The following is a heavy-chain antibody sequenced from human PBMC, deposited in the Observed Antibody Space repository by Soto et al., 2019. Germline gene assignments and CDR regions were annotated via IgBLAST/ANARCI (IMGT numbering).Heavy chain of an antibody. D-gene: IGHD3-22*01. CDR3: ARPLRDRNYYYGMAV. CDR1: GGTFSKYA. J-gene: IGHJ6*02. Sequence: QVQLVQSGAEMQQPGASVRVSCKASGGTFSKYAFCWVRLAPGQGLEWLGGTIPMFGTPNYAQKIQGRVAISADESTATVYMELSSLRSEDTAVYFCARPLRDRNYYYGMAVWGQGTTVTVSS. CDR2: TIPMFGTP. V-gene: IGHV1-69*01.